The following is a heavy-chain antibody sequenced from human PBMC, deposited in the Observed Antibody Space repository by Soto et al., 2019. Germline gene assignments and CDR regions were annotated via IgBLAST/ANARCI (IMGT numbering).Heavy chain of an antibody. CDR1: GFTFSSYA. Sequence: GESLKISCAASGFTFSSYAMHWVRQAPGKGLEWVAVISYDGSNKYYADSVKGRFTISRDNSKNTLYLQMNSLRAEDTAVYYCARDRSSAAAGTINDAFDIWGQGTMVTVSS. J-gene: IGHJ3*02. D-gene: IGHD6-13*01. CDR2: ISYDGSNK. CDR3: ARDRSSAAAGTINDAFDI. V-gene: IGHV3-30-3*01.